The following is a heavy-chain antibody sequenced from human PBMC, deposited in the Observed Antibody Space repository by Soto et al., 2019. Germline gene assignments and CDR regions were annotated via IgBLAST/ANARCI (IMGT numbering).Heavy chain of an antibody. J-gene: IGHJ5*02. CDR2: INHSGST. CDR1: GGSFSGYY. CDR3: ARGSRQGVPFDL. D-gene: IGHD6-6*01. Sequence: QVQLQQWGAGLLTPSETLSLTCAVYGGSFSGYYWSWIRQPPGKGLEWIGEINHSGSTNYNPSLKSRVTISVDTSKNQFSLKLSSVTAADTAVYYCARGSRQGVPFDLWGQGTLVTVSS. V-gene: IGHV4-34*01.